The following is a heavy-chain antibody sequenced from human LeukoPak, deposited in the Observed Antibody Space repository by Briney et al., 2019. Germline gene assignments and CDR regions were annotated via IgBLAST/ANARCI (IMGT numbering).Heavy chain of an antibody. V-gene: IGHV3-20*04. CDR1: GFTFDDYG. CDR3: ARDLLGHGDKAHFDY. CDR2: INWNGGST. J-gene: IGHJ4*02. Sequence: GGSLRLSCAASGFTFDDYGVSWVRQAPGKGLEWVSGINWNGGSTGYADSVKGRFAISRDNSKNTLYLQMNSLRAEDTAVYYCARDLLGHGDKAHFDYWGQGTLVTVSS. D-gene: IGHD4-17*01.